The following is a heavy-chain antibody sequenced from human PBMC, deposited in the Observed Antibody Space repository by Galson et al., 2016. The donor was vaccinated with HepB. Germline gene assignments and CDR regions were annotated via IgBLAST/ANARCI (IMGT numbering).Heavy chain of an antibody. V-gene: IGHV2-5*02. Sequence: PALVTPTQTLTLTCTFSGFSLSTSGVGVGWIRQPPGKALEWLALIYWDDDKRYSPSLKRRLNVTKDTSKNLGDLTMSNMNPVDTAAYYCGHSENGDFVGYGGQGTLVIVSS. D-gene: IGHD4-17*01. CDR3: GHSENGDFVGY. CDR2: IYWDDDK. CDR1: GFSLSTSGVG. J-gene: IGHJ4*02.